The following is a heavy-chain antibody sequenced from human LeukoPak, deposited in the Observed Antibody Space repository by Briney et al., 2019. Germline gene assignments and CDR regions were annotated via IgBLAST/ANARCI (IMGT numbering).Heavy chain of an antibody. CDR1: GFTFSSYW. Sequence: GGSLRLSCAASGFTFSSYWMSWVRQAPGKGLEWVGNIKQDGSERYYVDSVKGRFTISRDNAKNSLYLQMNGLRVEDTAVYYCARDFDTDDNWGQGTLVTVSS. J-gene: IGHJ4*02. CDR3: ARDFDTDDN. CDR2: IKQDGSER. V-gene: IGHV3-7*01.